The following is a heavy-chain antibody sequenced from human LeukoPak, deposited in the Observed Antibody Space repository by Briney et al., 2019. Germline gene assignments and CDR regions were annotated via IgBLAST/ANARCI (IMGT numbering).Heavy chain of an antibody. CDR3: ARDQYSSGWYRFDY. J-gene: IGHJ4*02. V-gene: IGHV6-1*01. CDR2: TYYRSKWYN. D-gene: IGHD6-19*01. Sequence: SQTLSLTCAISGDSVSSSSAAWNWIRQSPSRGLEWLGRTYYRSKWYNDYAVSVKSRITINPNTSKNQFSLQLNSVTPEDSAVYYCARDQYSSGWYRFDYWGQGTLVTVSS. CDR1: GDSVSSSSAA.